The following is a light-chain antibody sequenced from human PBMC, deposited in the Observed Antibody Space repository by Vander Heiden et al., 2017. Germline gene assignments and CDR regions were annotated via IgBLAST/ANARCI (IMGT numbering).Light chain of an antibody. Sequence: EIVLTQSPATLSLSPGERATLSCRASQSVSSYLAWYQQKPGQAPRLLIYDASNRVTAIPATFTGSGSRTDFTLTISSLVPEDLAVYYCRGRRNWKWTFGQGTKLEIK. CDR1: QSVSSY. V-gene: IGKV3-11*01. CDR3: RGRRNWKWT. J-gene: IGKJ1*01. CDR2: DAS.